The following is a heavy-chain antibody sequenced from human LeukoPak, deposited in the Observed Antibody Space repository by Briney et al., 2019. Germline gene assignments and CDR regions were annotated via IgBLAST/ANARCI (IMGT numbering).Heavy chain of an antibody. D-gene: IGHD6-13*01. CDR2: ISSSGTTV. CDR3: ASDRQQLVQDY. V-gene: IGHV3-48*03. J-gene: IGHJ4*02. CDR1: GFTFSDYE. Sequence: GGSLRLACAASGFTFSDYEMTWVRQAPGKGLEWVAYISSSGTTVYYPDSVKGRFTISRDNAKNSLYLQMNSLRAEDTAVYYCASDRQQLVQDYWGQGTLVTVSS.